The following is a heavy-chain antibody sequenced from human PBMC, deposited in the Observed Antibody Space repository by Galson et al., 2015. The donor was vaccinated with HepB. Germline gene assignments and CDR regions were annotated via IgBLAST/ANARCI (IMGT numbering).Heavy chain of an antibody. J-gene: IGHJ6*02. CDR1: GYSFTNYW. Sequence: QSGAEVKKPGESLRISCKGSGYSFTNYWISWVRQMLGKGLEWMGRVDPSDSYSDYSPSFQGHVSISVDKSISTAYLQWSSLKASDTAIYYCARLRGHDAYIGVYGMDVWGLGTTVTVSS. V-gene: IGHV5-10-1*01. CDR2: VDPSDSYS. D-gene: IGHD5-24*01. CDR3: ARLRGHDAYIGVYGMDV.